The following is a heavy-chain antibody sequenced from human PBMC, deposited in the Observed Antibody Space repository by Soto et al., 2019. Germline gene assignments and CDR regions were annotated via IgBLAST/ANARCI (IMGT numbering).Heavy chain of an antibody. CDR3: ATMNGYFEY. J-gene: IGHJ4*02. D-gene: IGHD3-22*01. CDR1: AFRFSSYS. Sequence: PGGSLRLSCADSAFRFSSYSMSWVRQTPGKGLEWVAAITATGDRTYYADSVTGRFTISRDNSKKTHYLQMTSLRAEDTAMYYCATMNGYFEYWGQGTPVTVSS. CDR2: ITATGDRT. V-gene: IGHV3-23*01.